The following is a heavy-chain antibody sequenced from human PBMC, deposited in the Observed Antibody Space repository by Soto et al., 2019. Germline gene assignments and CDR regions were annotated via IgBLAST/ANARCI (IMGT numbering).Heavy chain of an antibody. J-gene: IGHJ4*02. Sequence: EVQLVESGGGLVQPGGSQRLSCAASGFTFSSYWMHWVRQAPGKGLVWVSRINSDGSSTSYADSVKGRFTISRDNARNTLYLQMNSLRAEDTAVYYCPRDLIGNGDYVYWGQGTLVTVSS. V-gene: IGHV3-74*01. CDR2: INSDGSST. D-gene: IGHD4-17*01. CDR1: GFTFSSYW. CDR3: PRDLIGNGDYVY.